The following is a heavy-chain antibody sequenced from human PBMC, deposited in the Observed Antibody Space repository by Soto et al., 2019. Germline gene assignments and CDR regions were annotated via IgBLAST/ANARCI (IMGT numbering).Heavy chain of an antibody. CDR2: INAGNGNT. Sequence: ASVKVSCKASGYTFTSYGIHWVRQAPGQRLEWMGWINAGNGNTKYSQKFQGRVTITRDTSASTAYMELSSLRSEDTAVYYCASSYSNYALIDYYYYCMDVWGQGTTVTVSS. J-gene: IGHJ6*02. CDR3: ASSYSNYALIDYYYYCMDV. D-gene: IGHD4-4*01. CDR1: GYTFTSYG. V-gene: IGHV1-3*01.